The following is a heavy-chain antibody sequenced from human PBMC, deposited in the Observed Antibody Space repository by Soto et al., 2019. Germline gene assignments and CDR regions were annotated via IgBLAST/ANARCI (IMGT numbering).Heavy chain of an antibody. Sequence: GGSLRLSCAASGFTFSNYAMNWVRQAPGKGLEWVSAISGSSSSTYYADSVKGRFTISRDNSKNTLYLQMNSLRAEDTAVYYCAKDQSPWIQLWTPMGYYYYGMDVWGQGTTVTVSS. CDR1: GFTFSNYA. V-gene: IGHV3-23*01. CDR2: ISGSSSST. D-gene: IGHD5-18*01. J-gene: IGHJ6*02. CDR3: AKDQSPWIQLWTPMGYYYYGMDV.